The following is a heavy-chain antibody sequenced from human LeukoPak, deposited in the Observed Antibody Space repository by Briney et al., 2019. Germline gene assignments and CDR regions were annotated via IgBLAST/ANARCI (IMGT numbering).Heavy chain of an antibody. V-gene: IGHV3-9*01. D-gene: IGHD3-22*01. Sequence: GGTLRLSCVVSGFTFDDYAMHWVRQAPGKGLEWVSGISSNSGGIDYADSVKGRFTISRDNAKNSLYLQMNSLRPEDTAFYYCAKDVQMTSNAYYNYFDYWGQGTLVTVSS. J-gene: IGHJ4*02. CDR1: GFTFDDYA. CDR3: AKDVQMTSNAYYNYFDY. CDR2: ISSNSGGI.